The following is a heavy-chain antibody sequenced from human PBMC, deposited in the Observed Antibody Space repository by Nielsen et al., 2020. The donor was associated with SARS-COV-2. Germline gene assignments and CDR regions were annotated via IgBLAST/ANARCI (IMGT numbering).Heavy chain of an antibody. D-gene: IGHD6-19*01. CDR1: GFTFSNYW. Sequence: GESLKISCAASGFTFSNYWMSWVRQAPRKGLEWVANIKQDGSEKYYVDSVKGRFTISRDNAKNSLYLQMNSLRAEDTAVYYCATMVGAVADWGQGTLVTVSS. CDR2: IKQDGSEK. J-gene: IGHJ4*02. V-gene: IGHV3-7*05. CDR3: ATMVGAVAD.